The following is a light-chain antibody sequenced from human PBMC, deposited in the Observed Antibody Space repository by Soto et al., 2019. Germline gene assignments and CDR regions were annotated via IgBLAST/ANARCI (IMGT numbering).Light chain of an antibody. CDR2: GAS. CDR3: QQYGRSPWT. J-gene: IGKJ1*01. CDR1: QNVTSSY. Sequence: EIVLTQSPGTLSLSPGERATLSCRASQNVTSSYLAWYQQKPGQAPRLLIYGASSRATGIPDRFGGSGSGTDFTLTINRLEPEDSAVYYCQQYGRSPWTFGQGTKVDIK. V-gene: IGKV3-20*01.